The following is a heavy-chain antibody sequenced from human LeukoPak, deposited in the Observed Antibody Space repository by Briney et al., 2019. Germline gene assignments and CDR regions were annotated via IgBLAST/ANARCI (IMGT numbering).Heavy chain of an antibody. J-gene: IGHJ4*02. D-gene: IGHD3-22*01. CDR3: ARFRYDSSGVLRACDY. CDR2: IKSKTDGGTT. CDR1: GFTFSNAW. Sequence: GGSLRLSCAASGFTFSNAWMSWVRQAPGKGLEWVGRIKSKTDGGTTDYAAPVKGRFTISRDDSKNTLYLQMNSLKTEDTAVYFCARFRYDSSGVLRACDYWGQGTLVTVSS. V-gene: IGHV3-15*01.